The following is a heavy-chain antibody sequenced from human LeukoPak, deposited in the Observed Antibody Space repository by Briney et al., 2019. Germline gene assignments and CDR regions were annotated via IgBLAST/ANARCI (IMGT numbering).Heavy chain of an antibody. V-gene: IGHV3-7*01. CDR3: ARPLEQTGNFDN. Sequence: GGSLSLSCAASVFTFSIYCMSWVRQAPGKGLEWMANIKQDESEKYYVDSVKGRFTISSDNAKNSLYLQMNILRTEDTDVYFGARPLEQTGNFDNWGDRTLVTVSS. CDR2: IKQDESEK. J-gene: IGHJ4*01. D-gene: IGHD6-13*01. CDR1: VFTFSIYC.